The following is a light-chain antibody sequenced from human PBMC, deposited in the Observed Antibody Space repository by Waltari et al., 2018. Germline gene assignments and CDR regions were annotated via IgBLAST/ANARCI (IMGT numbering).Light chain of an antibody. Sequence: DIVMTQSPLSLSVTPGEPASISCRSSQSLLHSSGNTFLDLYLQKPGQSPQLLIYLVSNRASGIPDRFSGSGSGTDFTLKISRVEAEEVGVYFCMQARQTPWTFGQGTKVEIK. CDR2: LVS. CDR3: MQARQTPWT. J-gene: IGKJ1*01. V-gene: IGKV2-28*01. CDR1: QSLLHSSGNTF.